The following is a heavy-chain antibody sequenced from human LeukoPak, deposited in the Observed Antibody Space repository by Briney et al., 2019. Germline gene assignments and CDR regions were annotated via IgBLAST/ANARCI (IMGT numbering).Heavy chain of an antibody. CDR1: GGSFSGYY. V-gene: IGHV4-34*01. CDR3: ARGETREDSSSSSLDY. CDR2: INHSGST. Sequence: PSETLSLTCAVYGGSFSGYYWSWIRQPPGKGLEWIGEINHSGSTNYNPSLKSRVTISVDTSKNQFSLKLSSVTAADTAVYHCARGETREDSSSSSLDYWGQGTLVTVSS. J-gene: IGHJ4*02. D-gene: IGHD6-6*01.